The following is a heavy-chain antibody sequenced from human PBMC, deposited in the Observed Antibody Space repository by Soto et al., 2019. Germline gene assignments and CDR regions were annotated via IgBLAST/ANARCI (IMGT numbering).Heavy chain of an antibody. V-gene: IGHV1-18*01. D-gene: IGHD1-1*01. J-gene: IGHJ4*02. CDR3: ARGRYGDY. CDR1: GYTFTSNG. CDR2: ISAHNGNT. Sequence: QVHLVQPGAEVKKPGASVKVSCKASGYTFTSNGITWVRQAPGQGLEWMGWISAHNGNTDYAQKFQGRVIVTRDTSTSTAYMELRSLRSDDTAVYYCARGRYGDYWGQGALVTVSS.